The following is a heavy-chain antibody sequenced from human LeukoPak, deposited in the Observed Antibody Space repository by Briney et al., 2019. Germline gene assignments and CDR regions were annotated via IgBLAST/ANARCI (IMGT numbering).Heavy chain of an antibody. CDR1: GYTFTSYY. Sequence: AASVKVSCKASGYTFTSYYMHWVRQAPGQGLEWMGIINPSGGSTSYAQKFQGRVTMTRDTSTSTVYMELSSLRSEDTAVYYCAREEDIVVVPAAMGPRLTRYSSYYGMDVWGKGTTVTVSS. J-gene: IGHJ6*04. D-gene: IGHD2-2*01. CDR3: AREEDIVVVPAAMGPRLTRYSSYYGMDV. CDR2: INPSGGST. V-gene: IGHV1-46*01.